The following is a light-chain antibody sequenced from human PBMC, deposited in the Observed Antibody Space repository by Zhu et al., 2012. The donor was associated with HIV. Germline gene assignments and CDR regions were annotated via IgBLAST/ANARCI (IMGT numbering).Light chain of an antibody. CDR1: ESVSSSF. CDR3: HQYGSSPLT. V-gene: IGKV3-20*01. Sequence: EIVLTQSPGTLSLSPGESATLSCRASESVSSSFLAWYQQKPGQAPRLLIYGTSTRAIGIPDRFNGSGSGTDFSLTITSLEPEDFAVYYCHQYGSSPLTFGGGTKV. CDR2: GTS. J-gene: IGKJ4*01.